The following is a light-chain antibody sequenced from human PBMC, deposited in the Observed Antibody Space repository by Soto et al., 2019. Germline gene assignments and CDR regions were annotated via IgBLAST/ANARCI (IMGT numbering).Light chain of an antibody. CDR3: QSYDSRMSGLYV. CDR2: GDT. Sequence: QSVLTQPPSVSGAPGQRVTISCTGNSSNIGANYDVHWYQQLPGTAPKLLIYGDTNRPSGVPDRFSGSKSGTSASPAITGIQAEDEADDYCQSYDSRMSGLYVFGTGTKLTVL. J-gene: IGLJ1*01. V-gene: IGLV1-40*01. CDR1: SSNIGANYD.